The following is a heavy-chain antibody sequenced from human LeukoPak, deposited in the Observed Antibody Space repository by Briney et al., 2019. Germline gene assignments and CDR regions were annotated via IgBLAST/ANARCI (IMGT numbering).Heavy chain of an antibody. CDR1: GYTFTTYY. D-gene: IGHD6-13*01. Sequence: ASVKVSCKASGYTFTTYYIHWVRQAPGQGLEWMGIINPTGGSTTYAQKFQGRVTMTRDTSTSTVFMELNSLRSEDTAVYYCALYSSTWYWGQGTLVIVSS. CDR2: INPTGGST. CDR3: ALYSSTWY. V-gene: IGHV1-46*01. J-gene: IGHJ4*02.